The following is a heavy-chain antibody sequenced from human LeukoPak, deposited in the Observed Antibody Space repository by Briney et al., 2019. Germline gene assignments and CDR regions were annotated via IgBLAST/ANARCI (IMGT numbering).Heavy chain of an antibody. D-gene: IGHD4-11*01. V-gene: IGHV4-39*01. J-gene: IGHJ6*02. CDR1: AGSISSSSHH. CDR2: IYSGRTT. CDR3: ARSPSGYSNYGMDV. Sequence: PSETLSLTCTVSAGSISSSSHHWGWIRQSPGKGLEWIGSIYSGRTTYYNPSLNSRVTISVLTSKNQFSLQLHSVTAADTAVYYCARSPSGYSNYGMDVWGQGTTVTVSS.